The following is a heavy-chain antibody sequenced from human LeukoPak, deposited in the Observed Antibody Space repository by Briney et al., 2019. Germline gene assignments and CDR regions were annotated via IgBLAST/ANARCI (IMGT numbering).Heavy chain of an antibody. CDR1: GYSFTSYW. D-gene: IGHD6-13*01. J-gene: IGHJ6*03. CDR3: ARGGRRYSSSWYYYYYYMDV. V-gene: IGHV5-51*01. Sequence: GESLQISCKGSGYSFTSYWIGWVRQMPGKGLEWMGIIYPGDSDTRYSPSFQGQVTISADKSISTAYLQWSSLKASDTAMYHCARGGRRYSSSWYYYYYYMDVWGKGTTVTVSS. CDR2: IYPGDSDT.